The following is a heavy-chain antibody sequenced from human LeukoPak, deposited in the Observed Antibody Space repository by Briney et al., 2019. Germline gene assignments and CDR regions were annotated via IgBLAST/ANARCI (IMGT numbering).Heavy chain of an antibody. J-gene: IGHJ4*02. CDR3: ASMLGRAGAFDY. CDR1: GYTFTGHY. CDR2: INPNSGGT. Sequence: ASVKVSCKASGYTFTGHYMHWVRQAPGQGLEWMGWINPNSGGTNYAQKFQGRVTMTRDTSISTAYMELSRLRSDNTAVYYCASMLGRAGAFDYWGQGTLVTVSS. D-gene: IGHD3-10*02. V-gene: IGHV1-2*02.